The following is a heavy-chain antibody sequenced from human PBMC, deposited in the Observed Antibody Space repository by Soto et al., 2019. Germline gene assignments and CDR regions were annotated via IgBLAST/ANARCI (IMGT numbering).Heavy chain of an antibody. Sequence: GGSLRLSCAASGFTFGIYWMSWVRQAPGKGLEWLATIKWDASEKKYVDSVKGRFTMSRDNAKNSLYLQMDSLRAEDTAVYYCAKGPVDTAMVTFYYYGMDVWGQGTTVTVSS. V-gene: IGHV3-7*01. CDR2: IKWDASEK. J-gene: IGHJ6*02. CDR1: GFTFGIYW. D-gene: IGHD5-18*01. CDR3: AKGPVDTAMVTFYYYGMDV.